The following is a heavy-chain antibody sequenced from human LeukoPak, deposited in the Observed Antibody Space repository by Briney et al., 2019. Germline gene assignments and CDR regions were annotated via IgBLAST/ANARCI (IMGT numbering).Heavy chain of an antibody. V-gene: IGHV3-21*01. D-gene: IGHD6-19*01. CDR2: ISSSSSYI. CDR3: ARGGGSGWYVVY. CDR1: GFTFSSYS. J-gene: IGHJ4*02. Sequence: GGSLRLSCAASGFTFSSYSMNWVRQAPGKGLEWLSSISSSSSYIYYADSVKGRFTISRDNAKNSLYLQMNSLRAEDTAVYYCARGGGSGWYVVYWGQGTLVTVSS.